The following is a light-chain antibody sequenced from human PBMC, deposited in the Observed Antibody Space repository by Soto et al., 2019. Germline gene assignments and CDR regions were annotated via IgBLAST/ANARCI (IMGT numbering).Light chain of an antibody. J-gene: IGLJ2*01. Sequence: QTVVTQSPSASASLGASVKLTCTLSSGHSSYAIAWHQQQPEKGPRYLMKVNSDGSHNKGDGIPDRFSGSSSGAERHLTISSLQSEDEADYYCQTWGTAIHDVVFGGGTKVTVL. CDR3: QTWGTAIHDVV. CDR2: VNSDGSH. CDR1: SGHSSYA. V-gene: IGLV4-69*01.